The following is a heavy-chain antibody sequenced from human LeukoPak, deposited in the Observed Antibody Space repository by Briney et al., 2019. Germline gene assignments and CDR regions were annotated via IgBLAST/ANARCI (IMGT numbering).Heavy chain of an antibody. CDR2: IYYRGST. Sequence: PSETLSLTCTVSGGSISSYYWSWIRQPPGKGLEWIGYIYYRGSTNYNPSLKSRVAISVDTSKNQFSLKLSSVTAADTAVYYCARNRKHSLYYFDYWGQGTLVTVSS. CDR3: ARNRKHSLYYFDY. V-gene: IGHV4-59*01. D-gene: IGHD1-14*01. CDR1: GGSISSYY. J-gene: IGHJ4*02.